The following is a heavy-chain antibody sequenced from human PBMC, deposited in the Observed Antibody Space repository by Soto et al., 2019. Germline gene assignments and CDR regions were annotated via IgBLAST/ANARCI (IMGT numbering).Heavy chain of an antibody. Sequence: GGSLRLSGAPSGLTFSSYGRHRVCQGPGTGREWAAVTWHDGSNTYYAASVKGRCTRSRDNSQNTLYLQKNSLGADDTAVYYCASLGFCGDYDYWGQGSLVTVSS. V-gene: IGHV3-33*01. D-gene: IGHD3-16*01. CDR3: ASLGFCGDYDY. CDR1: GLTFSSYG. J-gene: IGHJ4*02. CDR2: TWHDGSNT.